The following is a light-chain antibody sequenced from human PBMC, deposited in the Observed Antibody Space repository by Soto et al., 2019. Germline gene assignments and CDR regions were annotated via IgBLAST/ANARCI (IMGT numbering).Light chain of an antibody. CDR1: QSISSW. J-gene: IGKJ1*01. V-gene: IGKV1-5*01. CDR2: DAS. Sequence: DSQMTQSPSTLSASVGDRVTITCRASQSISSWLAWYQQKPGKAPKLLIYDASSLESGVPSRFSGSGSGTEFTLTISSLQPDDFATYYCQQYEGTFGQGTKVDIK. CDR3: QQYEGT.